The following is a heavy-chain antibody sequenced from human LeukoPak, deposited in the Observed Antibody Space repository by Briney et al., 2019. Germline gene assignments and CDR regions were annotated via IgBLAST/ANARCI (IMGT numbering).Heavy chain of an antibody. J-gene: IGHJ6*03. V-gene: IGHV3-21*06. D-gene: IGHD6-19*01. CDR3: VTRGWADYYSYMDV. CDR1: GFTVSSNY. CDR2: ILSSGAYT. Sequence: GGSLRLSCAASGFTVSSNYMNWVRQAPGKGLEWVSSILSSGAYTYYADSLKGRFTISRDNAKNSLYLQMNSLRAEDTAVYYCVTRGWADYYSYMDVWGKGTTVTVSS.